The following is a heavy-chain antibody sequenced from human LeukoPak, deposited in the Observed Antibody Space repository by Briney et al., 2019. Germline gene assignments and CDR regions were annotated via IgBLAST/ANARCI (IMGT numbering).Heavy chain of an antibody. CDR2: ISSNSATT. D-gene: IGHD1-26*01. Sequence: GGSLRLSCAASEFTYGMNWVRQAPGKGLEWISYISSNSATTYYADSVKGRFTISRDNAKNSLYLHMNSLRADDTAVYYCARDTRSLIDYWGQGTLVTVSS. V-gene: IGHV3-48*01. J-gene: IGHJ4*02. CDR1: EFTYG. CDR3: ARDTRSLIDY.